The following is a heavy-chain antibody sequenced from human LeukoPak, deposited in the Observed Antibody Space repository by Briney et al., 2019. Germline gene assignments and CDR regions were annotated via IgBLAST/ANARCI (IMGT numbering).Heavy chain of an antibody. J-gene: IGHJ6*03. CDR2: IIPIFGTA. D-gene: IGHD1-26*01. CDR3: ARPRAWDRPYYYMDV. V-gene: IGHV1-69*13. Sequence: ASVKVSCKASGYTFTGYYMHWVRQAPGQGLEWMGGIIPIFGTANYAQKFQGRVTITADESTSTAYMELSSLGSEDTAVYYCARPRAWDRPYYYMDVWGKGTTVTISS. CDR1: GYTFTGYY.